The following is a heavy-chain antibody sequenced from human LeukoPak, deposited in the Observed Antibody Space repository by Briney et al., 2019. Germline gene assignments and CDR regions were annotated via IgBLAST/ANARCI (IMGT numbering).Heavy chain of an antibody. Sequence: SETLSLTCTVSGGSISSSSYYWGWIRQPPGKGLEWIGSIYYSGSTYYNPSLKSRVTISVDTSKNQFSLKLSSVTAADTAVYYCARHRSYYGSGSYSNWGQGTLVTVSS. CDR1: GGSISSSSYY. V-gene: IGHV4-39*01. CDR3: ARHRSYYGSGSYSN. D-gene: IGHD3-10*01. J-gene: IGHJ4*02. CDR2: IYYSGST.